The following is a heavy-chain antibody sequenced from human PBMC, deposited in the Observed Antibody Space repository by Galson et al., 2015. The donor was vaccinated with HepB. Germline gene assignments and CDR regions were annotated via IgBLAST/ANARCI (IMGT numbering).Heavy chain of an antibody. CDR3: VMASTGFYFDY. CDR2: IIWKSDNV. CDR1: GFTFDDYV. V-gene: IGHV3-9*01. J-gene: IGHJ4*02. Sequence: SLRLSCAASGFTFDDYVMHWVRQAPGKGLEWVSGIIWKSDNVDYADSVKGRFTISRDHAKKSLYLQMNRLRPEDTALYYCVMASTGFYFDYWGRGAPVTVSS. D-gene: IGHD6-13*01.